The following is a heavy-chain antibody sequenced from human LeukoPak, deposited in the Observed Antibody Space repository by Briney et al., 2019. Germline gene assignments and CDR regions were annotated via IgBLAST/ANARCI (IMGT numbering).Heavy chain of an antibody. CDR2: VYHSGST. CDR1: GFIFNSYA. Sequence: GSLRLSCAVSGFIFNSYAMSWVRQAPGKGLEWIGTVYHSGSTYYNPSLETRVIISADTSKNQLSLGLSSVTAADTALYYCARHLYFYGSGSRYFDFWGQGTLVTVSS. D-gene: IGHD3-10*01. CDR3: ARHLYFYGSGSRYFDF. V-gene: IGHV4-38-2*01. J-gene: IGHJ4*02.